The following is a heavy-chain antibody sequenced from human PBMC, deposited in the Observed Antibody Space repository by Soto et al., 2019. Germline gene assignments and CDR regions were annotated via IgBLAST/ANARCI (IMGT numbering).Heavy chain of an antibody. CDR1: GYTFTGYY. CDR2: INPNSGGT. Sequence: ASVKVSCKASGYTFTGYYMHWVRQAPGQGLEWMGWINPNSGGTNYAQKFQGRVTMTRDTSISTAYMELSRLRSDDTAVYYCAREEVFGVVIDYYGMDVWGQGTTVTV. CDR3: AREEVFGVVIDYYGMDV. D-gene: IGHD3-3*01. J-gene: IGHJ6*02. V-gene: IGHV1-2*02.